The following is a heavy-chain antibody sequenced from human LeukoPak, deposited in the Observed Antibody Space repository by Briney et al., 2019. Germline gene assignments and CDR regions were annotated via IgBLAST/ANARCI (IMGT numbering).Heavy chain of an antibody. CDR1: GFTFSDYY. J-gene: IGHJ4*02. CDR3: ARGPPWDSSSWGEFDY. Sequence: GGSLRLSCAVSGFTFSDYYMSWIRQAPGKGLEWVSHISSSGSTIYYADSVKGRFTISRDNARNTLYLQMNSLRAEDTAVYYCARGPPWDSSSWGEFDYWGQGTLVTVSS. D-gene: IGHD6-13*01. CDR2: ISSSGSTI. V-gene: IGHV3-11*01.